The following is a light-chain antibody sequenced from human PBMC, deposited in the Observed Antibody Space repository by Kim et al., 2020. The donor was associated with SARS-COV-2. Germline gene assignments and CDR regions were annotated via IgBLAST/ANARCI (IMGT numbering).Light chain of an antibody. CDR3: QQYNSSPYT. J-gene: IGKJ2*01. Sequence: SASVGDRVTITCRASQSISSWLAWYQQNPGKAPKLLIYKASSLESGVPSSFSGSGSGTEFTLTISSLQPDDFATYYCQQYNSSPYTFGQGTKLEI. CDR2: KAS. CDR1: QSISSW. V-gene: IGKV1-5*03.